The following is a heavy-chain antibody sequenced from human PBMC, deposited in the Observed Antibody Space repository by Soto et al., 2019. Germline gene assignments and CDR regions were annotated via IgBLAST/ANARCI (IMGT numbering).Heavy chain of an antibody. J-gene: IGHJ4*02. Sequence: QLQLQESGSGLVKPSQTLSLTCAVSGGSISSGGYSWSWIRQPPGKGLEWTGYIYHSGNTYYNPSLKSRATISVDRSKNQSSLTLSSVTAADSAVYYCARVPPHHYWGQGTLVTVSS. V-gene: IGHV4-30-2*01. CDR1: GGSISSGGYS. CDR2: IYHSGNT. CDR3: ARVPPHHY.